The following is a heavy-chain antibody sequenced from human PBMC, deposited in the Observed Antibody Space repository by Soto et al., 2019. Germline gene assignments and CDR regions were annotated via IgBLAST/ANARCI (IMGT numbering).Heavy chain of an antibody. CDR2: ISSSSRTI. V-gene: IGHV3-48*01. D-gene: IGHD3-3*01. Sequence: GSLRLSCAASGFTFSSYSMNWARQAPGKGLEWISYISSSSRTIYYPDSVKGRFTISRDNAKNSLYLQMNSLRAEDTAVYYCARETYYDFWSGPYYGMDVWGQGTTVTVSS. CDR1: GFTFSSYS. CDR3: ARETYYDFWSGPYYGMDV. J-gene: IGHJ6*02.